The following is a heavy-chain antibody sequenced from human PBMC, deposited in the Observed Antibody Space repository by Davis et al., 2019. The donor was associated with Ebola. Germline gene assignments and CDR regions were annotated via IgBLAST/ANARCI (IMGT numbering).Heavy chain of an antibody. Sequence: HTGGSLRLSCAASGFTFSSYWMHWVRQAPGKGLVWVSRINSDGSSTTYADSVKGRFTISRDNAKNSLYLQMNSLRAEDTAVYYCARDTFYYDSSGYSTGVGVWGQGTTVTVSS. CDR3: ARDTFYYDSSGYSTGVGV. V-gene: IGHV3-74*01. CDR1: GFTFSSYW. D-gene: IGHD3-22*01. CDR2: INSDGSST. J-gene: IGHJ6*02.